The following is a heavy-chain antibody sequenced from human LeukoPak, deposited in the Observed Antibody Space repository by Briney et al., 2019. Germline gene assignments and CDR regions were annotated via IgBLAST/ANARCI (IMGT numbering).Heavy chain of an antibody. Sequence: GASVKVSCKASGYIFTDYYMHWVRQAPGQELGWMGRINPNSGGTNYAQKLQGRVTMTTETSTSTAYMELRSLRSDDTAVYYCARALSRGYSGYDYGLGYWGQGTLVTVSS. CDR2: INPNSGGT. CDR3: ARALSRGYSGYDYGLGY. J-gene: IGHJ4*02. D-gene: IGHD5-12*01. V-gene: IGHV1/OR15-1*04. CDR1: GYIFTDYY.